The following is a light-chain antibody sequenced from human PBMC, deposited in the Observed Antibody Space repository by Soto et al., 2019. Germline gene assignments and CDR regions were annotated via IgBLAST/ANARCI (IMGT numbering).Light chain of an antibody. Sequence: EIVWTQSPGTLSSSPGERATLSCRASQSVSSSYLAWYQQKPGQAPRLLIYGASSRATGIPDRFSGSGSGTDFTLTISRLEPEDFAVYYCQQYGSSPRTFGQGTKVDIK. CDR3: QQYGSSPRT. V-gene: IGKV3-20*01. J-gene: IGKJ1*01. CDR1: QSVSSSY. CDR2: GAS.